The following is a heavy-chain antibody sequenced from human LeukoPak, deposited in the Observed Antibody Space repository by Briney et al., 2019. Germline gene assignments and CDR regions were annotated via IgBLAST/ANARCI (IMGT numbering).Heavy chain of an antibody. J-gene: IGHJ4*02. D-gene: IGHD3-3*01. V-gene: IGHV2-70*04. CDR2: IDWDDDK. CDR1: GFSLSTTGMR. Sequence: SGPTLVNPTHTLTLTCTFSGFSLSTTGMRVSWIRQPPGKALECLARIDWDDDKFYSTSLKTRLTISKDTSKNQVVLKMTNMDTVDTATYYCARSRVNTGYYGYYFDYWGQGALVTVSS. CDR3: ARSRVNTGYYGYYFDY.